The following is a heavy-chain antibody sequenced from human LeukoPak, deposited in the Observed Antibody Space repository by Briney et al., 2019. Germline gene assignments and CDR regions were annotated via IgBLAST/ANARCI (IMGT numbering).Heavy chain of an antibody. Sequence: GASVKVSCKASGYTFTGYYMHWVRQAPGQGLEWMGWINPNSGGTNYAQKFQGRVTMTRDTSISTAYMELSRLRSDDTAVYYCARDPYYDFWSGYGPPFDYWGQGTLVTVSS. D-gene: IGHD3-3*01. V-gene: IGHV1-2*02. CDR3: ARDPYYDFWSGYGPPFDY. CDR2: INPNSGGT. CDR1: GYTFTGYY. J-gene: IGHJ4*02.